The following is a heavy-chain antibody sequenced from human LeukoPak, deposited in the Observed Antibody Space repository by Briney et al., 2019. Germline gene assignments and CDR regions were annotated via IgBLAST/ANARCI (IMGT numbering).Heavy chain of an antibody. D-gene: IGHD2-2*01. CDR2: ISGSGENT. V-gene: IGHV3-23*01. CDR1: GFTFSSYG. CDR3: AKDLTSWNY. Sequence: RGSLRLSCAASGFTFSSYGITWVRQAPGKGLEWVSGISGSGENTYYADSVKGRFTISRDNSKNTLYLQMNSLRAEDTALYYCAKDLTSWNYWGQGTLVTVSS. J-gene: IGHJ4*02.